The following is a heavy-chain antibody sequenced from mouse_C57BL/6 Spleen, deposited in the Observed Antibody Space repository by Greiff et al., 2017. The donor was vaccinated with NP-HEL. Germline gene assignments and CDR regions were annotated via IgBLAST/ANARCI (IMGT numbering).Heavy chain of an antibody. Sequence: VQLKQSVAELVRPGASVKLSCTASGFNIKNTYMHWVKQRPEQGLEWIGRIDPANGNTKYAPKFQGKATITADTSSNTAYLQLSSLTSEDTAIYYCARSPDYGSSPFAYWGQGTLVTVSA. CDR1: GFNIKNTY. D-gene: IGHD1-1*01. CDR3: ARSPDYGSSPFAY. CDR2: IDPANGNT. V-gene: IGHV14-3*01. J-gene: IGHJ3*01.